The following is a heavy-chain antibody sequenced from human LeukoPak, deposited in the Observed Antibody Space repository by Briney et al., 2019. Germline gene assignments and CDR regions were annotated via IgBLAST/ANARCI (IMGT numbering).Heavy chain of an antibody. CDR1: DFSFITYA. J-gene: IGHJ4*02. V-gene: IGHV3-48*01. CDR2: ISSSSSTI. CDR3: ARDADTAMVSPPRFDY. D-gene: IGHD5-18*01. Sequence: GGSLRLSCAASDFSFITYAMSWVRQAPGKGLEWVSYISSSSSTIYYADSVKGRFTISRDNAKNSLYLQMNSLRAEDTAVYYCARDADTAMVSPPRFDYWGQGTLVTVSS.